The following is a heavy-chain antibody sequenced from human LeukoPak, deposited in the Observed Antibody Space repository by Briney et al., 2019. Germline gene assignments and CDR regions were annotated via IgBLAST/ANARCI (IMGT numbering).Heavy chain of an antibody. CDR3: ARRVDSYWFFDY. J-gene: IGHJ4*02. CDR2: IYPGDSDT. Sequence: GESLKISCKGSGSGFTNYWIGWVRQMPGTGLEWMGIIYPGDSDTRYIPSFQGQVTISADESISTAYLQWSSLKASDTAMYYCARRVDSYWFFDYWGQGTLVTVSS. CDR1: GSGFTNYW. D-gene: IGHD1-26*01. V-gene: IGHV5-51*01.